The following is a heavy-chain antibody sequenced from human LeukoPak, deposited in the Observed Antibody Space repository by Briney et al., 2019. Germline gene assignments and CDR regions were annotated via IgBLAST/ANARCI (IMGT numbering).Heavy chain of an antibody. V-gene: IGHV1-18*01. Sequence: GVSVKVSCKASGGTFSSYDISWVRQAPGQGLEWMGWISAYNGNTNYAQKLQGRVTMTTDTSTSTAYMELRSLRSDDTAVYYCARDRRVEGFDPWGQGTLVTVSS. CDR3: ARDRRVEGFDP. CDR2: ISAYNGNT. J-gene: IGHJ5*02. CDR1: GGTFSSYD. D-gene: IGHD2-15*01.